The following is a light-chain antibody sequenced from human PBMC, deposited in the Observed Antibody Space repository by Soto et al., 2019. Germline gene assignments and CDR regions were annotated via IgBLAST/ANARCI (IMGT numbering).Light chain of an antibody. V-gene: IGKV3-11*01. Sequence: EIVLTQSPATLSLSPGERATLSCRASQSVSSYLAWYQQKPGQAPRRLIYDASNRATGIPARFSGSGSGTDFTLTISSLEPEEFAVYYCQQRSNWSRITFGQGTRLEIK. J-gene: IGKJ5*01. CDR3: QQRSNWSRIT. CDR1: QSVSSY. CDR2: DAS.